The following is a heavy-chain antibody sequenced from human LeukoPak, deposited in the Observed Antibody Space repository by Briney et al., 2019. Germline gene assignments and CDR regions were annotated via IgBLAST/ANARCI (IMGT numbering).Heavy chain of an antibody. V-gene: IGHV3-30*02. CDR1: GFTFSSYG. J-gene: IGHJ4*02. CDR3: EKDHAPTRSYFDY. CDR2: IRYDGSNK. D-gene: IGHD2-2*01. Sequence: GGSLRLSCAASGFTFSSYGMHWVRQAPGKGLEWVAFIRYDGSNKYYADPVKGRFTISRVNSKNTLYLQMNSLRAEDTAVYYCEKDHAPTRSYFDYWGQGTLVTVSS.